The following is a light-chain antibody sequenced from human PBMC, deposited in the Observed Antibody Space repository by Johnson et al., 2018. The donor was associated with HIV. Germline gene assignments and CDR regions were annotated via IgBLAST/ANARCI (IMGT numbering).Light chain of an antibody. V-gene: IGLV1-51*01. Sequence: QSVLTQPPSVSAAPGQKVTISCSGSSSNIGNNYVSWYQQLPGTAPKLLIYDNNKRPSGIPDRISGSKSGTSATLGITGLQTGDEADYYCGTWDSSLSAPDVFGTGTKVTVL. CDR2: DNN. CDR3: GTWDSSLSAPDV. J-gene: IGLJ1*01. CDR1: SSNIGNNY.